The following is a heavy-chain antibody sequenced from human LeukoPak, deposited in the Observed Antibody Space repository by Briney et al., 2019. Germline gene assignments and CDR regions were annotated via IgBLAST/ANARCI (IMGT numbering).Heavy chain of an antibody. CDR1: GYTFSTYG. J-gene: IGHJ6*03. Sequence: ASVKVSCKASGYTFSTYGISWVRQAPGQGLEWMGWISAYNGDTKYAQKVQGRVTLTTDTSTSTAYMELRSLRSDDTAVYYCARDGESRFYTYYYYMDVWGKGTTVTVSS. V-gene: IGHV1-18*01. D-gene: IGHD2-2*02. CDR2: ISAYNGDT. CDR3: ARDGESRFYTYYYYMDV.